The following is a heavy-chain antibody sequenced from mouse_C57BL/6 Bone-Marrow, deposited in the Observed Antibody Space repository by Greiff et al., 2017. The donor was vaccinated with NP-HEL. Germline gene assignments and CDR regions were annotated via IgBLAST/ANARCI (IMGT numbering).Heavy chain of an antibody. J-gene: IGHJ4*01. Sequence: EVKVVESGGDLVKPGGSLKLSCAASGFTFSSYGMSWVRQTPDKRLEWVATISSGGSYTYYPDSMKGRFTISRDNAKNTLYLQMSSLKSEDTAMYYCARGKTTIVTTRAMDYWGQGTSVTVSS. D-gene: IGHD2-5*01. V-gene: IGHV5-6*01. CDR3: ARGKTTIVTTRAMDY. CDR1: GFTFSSYG. CDR2: ISSGGSYT.